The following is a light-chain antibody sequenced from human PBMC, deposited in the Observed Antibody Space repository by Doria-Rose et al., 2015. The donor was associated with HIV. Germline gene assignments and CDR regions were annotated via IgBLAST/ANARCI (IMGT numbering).Light chain of an antibody. J-gene: IGKJ1*01. CDR3: HQYGTSWT. V-gene: IGKV3-20*01. Sequence: TQSPGTLSLSPGERATLSCRASQSFSSTYLAWYQRKPGQAPSLLIYDGSTRATGIPDGFSASGSGTDFTLTINRLEPEDFALYYRHQYGTSWTFGQGTKVEI. CDR1: QSFSSTY. CDR2: DGS.